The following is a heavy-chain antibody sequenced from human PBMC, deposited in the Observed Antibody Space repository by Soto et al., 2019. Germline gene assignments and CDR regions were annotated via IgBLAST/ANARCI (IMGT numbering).Heavy chain of an antibody. D-gene: IGHD1-7*01. CDR2: INAYNGNT. V-gene: IGHV1-3*01. J-gene: IGHJ4*02. CDR1: GYTFTSYA. CDR3: ARDPLDGVTGATVKFDY. Sequence: ASVKVSCKASGYTFTSYAMHWVCQAPGQRLEWMGWINAYNGNTKYAQKFQGRVTITRDTSTSTAYMELSSLRSDDTAVYYCARDPLDGVTGATVKFDYWGQGTLVTVSS.